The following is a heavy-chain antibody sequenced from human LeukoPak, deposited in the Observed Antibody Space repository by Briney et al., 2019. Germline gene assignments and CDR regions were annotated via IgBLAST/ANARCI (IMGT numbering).Heavy chain of an antibody. CDR1: GGTVSSHY. V-gene: IGHV4-59*02. CDR3: ASGSTDYYRYFDY. CDR2: IYNSGST. D-gene: IGHD3-22*01. Sequence: SEILSLTCSVSGGTVSSHYWSWIRQPPGTGLEWIGYIYNSGSTNYNPSLKSRLTISVDTSKNQFSLKMASVTAADTAVYYCASGSTDYYRYFDYWGQGTLVTVSS. J-gene: IGHJ4*02.